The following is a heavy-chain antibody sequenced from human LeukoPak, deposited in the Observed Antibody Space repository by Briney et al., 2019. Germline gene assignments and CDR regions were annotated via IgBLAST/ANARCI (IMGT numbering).Heavy chain of an antibody. Sequence: SQTLSLTCAVSGGSISSGGYSWSWIRQPPGKGLEWIVYIYHSGSTYYNPSLKSRVTISVDRSKNQFSLKLSSVTAADTAVYYCARGEVLRFLGWLLSDVAFDIWGQGTMVTVSS. CDR2: IYHSGST. V-gene: IGHV4-30-2*01. CDR1: GGSISSGGYS. D-gene: IGHD3-3*01. J-gene: IGHJ3*02. CDR3: ARGEVLRFLGWLLSDVAFDI.